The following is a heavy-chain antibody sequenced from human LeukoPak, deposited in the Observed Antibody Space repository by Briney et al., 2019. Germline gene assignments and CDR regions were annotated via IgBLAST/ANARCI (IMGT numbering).Heavy chain of an antibody. Sequence: SETLSLTCTVSGGSISSYYWSWIRQPPGKGLEWIGYIYYSGSTNYNPSLKSRVTISVDTSKNQFSLKLSSVTAADTAVYYCARGYYDSSGYPPFDHWGQGILVIVSS. V-gene: IGHV4-59*08. CDR3: ARGYYDSSGYPPFDH. D-gene: IGHD3-22*01. CDR2: IYYSGST. CDR1: GGSISSYY. J-gene: IGHJ4*02.